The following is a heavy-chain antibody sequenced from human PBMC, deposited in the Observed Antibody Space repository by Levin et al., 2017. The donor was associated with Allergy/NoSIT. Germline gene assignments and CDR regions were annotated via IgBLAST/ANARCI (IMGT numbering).Heavy chain of an antibody. CDR1: GFTFSSYG. CDR2: IWYDGSNK. D-gene: IGHD6-6*01. J-gene: IGHJ5*02. CDR3: ARDWGYSSSEVGPYNWFDP. V-gene: IGHV3-33*01. Sequence: GGSLRLSCAASGFTFSSYGMHWVRQAPGKGLEWVAVIWYDGSNKYYADSVKGRFTISRDNSKNTLYLQMNSLRAEDTAVYYCARDWGYSSSEVGPYNWFDPWGQGTLVTVSS.